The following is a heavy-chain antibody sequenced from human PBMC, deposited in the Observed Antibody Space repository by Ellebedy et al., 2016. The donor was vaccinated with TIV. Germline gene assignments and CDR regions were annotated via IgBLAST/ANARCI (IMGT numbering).Heavy chain of an antibody. J-gene: IGHJ4*02. Sequence: AASVKVSCKASGYTFTGYYIHWVRQAPGQGLEWMGWINPNSGGTNYAQGFQGRVTMTRDTSISTAYMGLSRLRSDDTAVYYCAREGYSYGSFDYWGQGTLVTVSS. CDR1: GYTFTGYY. CDR3: AREGYSYGSFDY. V-gene: IGHV1-2*02. D-gene: IGHD5-18*01. CDR2: INPNSGGT.